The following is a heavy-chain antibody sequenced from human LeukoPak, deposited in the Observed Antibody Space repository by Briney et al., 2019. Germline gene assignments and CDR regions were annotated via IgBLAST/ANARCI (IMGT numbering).Heavy chain of an antibody. CDR1: GGSFSSYY. CDR2: INNSGST. Sequence: SETLSLTCAVYGGSFSSYYWSWIRQPPGKGLEWVGEINNSGSTNYNPSLKSRVTISVDTSKNQFSLKLSSVTAADTAVYYCARELLWFGRPCAWCLPSARGAFDIWGQGTMVTVSS. J-gene: IGHJ3*02. D-gene: IGHD3-10*01. V-gene: IGHV4-34*01. CDR3: ARELLWFGRPCAWCLPSARGAFDI.